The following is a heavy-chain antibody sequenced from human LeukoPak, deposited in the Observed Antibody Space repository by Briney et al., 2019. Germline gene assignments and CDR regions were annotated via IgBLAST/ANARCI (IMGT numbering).Heavy chain of an antibody. D-gene: IGHD5-18*01. CDR2: LFDSVNT. CDR1: GGSISSHY. J-gene: IGHJ4*02. Sequence: SETLSLTCTVSGGSISSHYWSWIRQPPGKGLEWIAYLFDSVNTKDNPSLQSRLTLSADTSKNQFSLRLSSVAAADTAVYYCATIKRGSIFGYFDFWGQGVKVTVSS. V-gene: IGHV4-59*11. CDR3: ATIKRGSIFGYFDF.